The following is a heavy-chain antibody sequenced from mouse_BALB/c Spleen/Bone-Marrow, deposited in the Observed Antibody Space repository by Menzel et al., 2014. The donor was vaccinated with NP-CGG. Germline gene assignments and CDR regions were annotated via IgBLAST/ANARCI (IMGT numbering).Heavy chain of an antibody. Sequence: EVQLQQSGGGLVKPGGSLKLSCAASGFTFSAYSMYWVRQTPEKRLEWVATISDGGSYTYYPDSVKGRFTISRDNAKNNLYLQMSSLKSEDTAMYYCARDYDYAMDYWGQGTSVTGAS. V-gene: IGHV5-4*02. CDR2: ISDGGSYT. CDR3: ARDYDYAMDY. CDR1: GFTFSAYS. J-gene: IGHJ4*01. D-gene: IGHD2-12*01.